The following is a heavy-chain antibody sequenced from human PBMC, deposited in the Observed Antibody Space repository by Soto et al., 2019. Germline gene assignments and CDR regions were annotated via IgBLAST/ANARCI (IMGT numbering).Heavy chain of an antibody. D-gene: IGHD2-15*01. V-gene: IGHV3-23*01. CDR1: GFTFSSYA. Sequence: GGSLRLSCAASGFTFSSYAMSWVRQAPGRGLEWVSIVTGDGDSTYYADSVKGRFTISRDNSKNTLWLQMNSLRAEDTALYYCAEDVSSGGGYGMDVWGQGTTVTVSS. CDR2: VTGDGDST. CDR3: AEDVSSGGGYGMDV. J-gene: IGHJ6*02.